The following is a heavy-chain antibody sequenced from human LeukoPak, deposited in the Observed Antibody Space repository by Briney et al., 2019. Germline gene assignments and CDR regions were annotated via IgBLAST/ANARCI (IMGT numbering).Heavy chain of an antibody. CDR1: GGSISSGGYY. CDR3: ARALLDRKTFDY. Sequence: SQTLSLTCTVSGGSISSGGYYWSWIRQHPGEGLEWIGYIYYSGSTYYNPYLKSRVTISVDTSKNQFSLKLSSVTAADTAVYYCARALLDRKTFDYWGQGTLVTVSS. CDR2: IYYSGST. D-gene: IGHD3-9*01. V-gene: IGHV4-31*03. J-gene: IGHJ4*02.